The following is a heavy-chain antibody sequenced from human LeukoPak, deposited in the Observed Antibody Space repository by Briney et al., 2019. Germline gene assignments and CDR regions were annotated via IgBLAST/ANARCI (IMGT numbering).Heavy chain of an antibody. J-gene: IGHJ4*02. CDR2: VNWDGVNT. V-gene: IGHV3-43*01. Sequence: PGGSLRLSCAASGFTFSSYAMSWVRQAPGKGLEWVSVVNWDGVNTYYGDSVKGRFIISRDNSKNSLYLQMNSLTIEDTALYYCAKGAPKSPYYYDTSVYSPPKYWGQGTLVTVSS. CDR1: GFTFSSYA. D-gene: IGHD3-22*01. CDR3: AKGAPKSPYYYDTSVYSPPKY.